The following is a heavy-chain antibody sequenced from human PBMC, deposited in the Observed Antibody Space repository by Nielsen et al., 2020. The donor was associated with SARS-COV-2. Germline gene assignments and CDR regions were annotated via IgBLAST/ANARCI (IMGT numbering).Heavy chain of an antibody. CDR2: ISSSSSYI. CDR1: GFPFDDYA. CDR3: ARGPRPAAAGTGNYFDY. J-gene: IGHJ4*02. Sequence: GGSLRLSCAASGFPFDDYAIHWVRQAPGKGLEWVSSISSSSSYIYYADSVKGRFTISRDNAKNSLYLQMNSLRAEDTAAYYCARGPRPAAAGTGNYFDYWGQGTLVTVSS. V-gene: IGHV3-21*01. D-gene: IGHD6-13*01.